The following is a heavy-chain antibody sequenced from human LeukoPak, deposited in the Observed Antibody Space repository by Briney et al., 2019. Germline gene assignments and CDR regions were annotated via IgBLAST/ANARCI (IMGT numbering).Heavy chain of an antibody. CDR1: GGSISSSSYY. D-gene: IGHD6-19*01. V-gene: IGHV4-39*07. Sequence: SETLSLTCTVSGGSISSSSYYWGWIRQPPGKGLEWIGSIYYSGSTYYNPSLKSRVTISVDTSKDQFSLKLSSVTAADTAVYYCARAPHYSSGWYYPQHYYYYYMDVWGKGTTVTVSS. CDR2: IYYSGST. CDR3: ARAPHYSSGWYYPQHYYYYYMDV. J-gene: IGHJ6*03.